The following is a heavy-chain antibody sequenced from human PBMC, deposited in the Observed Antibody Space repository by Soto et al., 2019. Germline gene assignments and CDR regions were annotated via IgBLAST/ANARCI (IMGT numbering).Heavy chain of an antibody. CDR2: IYYSGST. J-gene: IGHJ6*02. CDR1: GGSISSSSYY. V-gene: IGHV4-39*01. CDR3: ARVVVSPNYYYYYGLGV. D-gene: IGHD2-15*01. Sequence: SETLSLTCTVSGGSISSSSYYWGWIRQPPGKGLEWIGSIYYSGSTYYTPSLRSRVTISVDTSKNQFLLKLSSVTAAETAVYYCARVVVSPNYYYYYGLGVWGQGTTVTVSS.